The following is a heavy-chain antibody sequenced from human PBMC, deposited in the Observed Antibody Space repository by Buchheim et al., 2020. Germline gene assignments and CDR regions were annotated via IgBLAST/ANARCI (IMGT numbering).Heavy chain of an antibody. CDR1: GASINNADYH. CDR3: ARGRSHFDY. Sequence: QVQLQESGPGLVKPSQTLSLTCTVSGASINNADYHWNWIRQPAGKGLEWIGRLSSTGDTTYSPSLVSRVTMSADTPNNQFSVKLISVTAADTAVYFCARGRSHFDYWGRGTL. CDR2: LSSTGDT. D-gene: IGHD4-17*01. V-gene: IGHV4-61*02. J-gene: IGHJ4*01.